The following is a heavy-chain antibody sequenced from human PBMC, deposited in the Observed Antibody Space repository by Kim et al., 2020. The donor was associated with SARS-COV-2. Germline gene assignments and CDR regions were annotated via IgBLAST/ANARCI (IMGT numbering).Heavy chain of an antibody. J-gene: IGHJ4*02. CDR3: ARALRLYYYDSSGYYTPPPAFDY. V-gene: IGHV5-51*01. CDR1: GYSFTSYW. CDR2: IYPGDSDT. Sequence: GESLKISCKGSGYSFTSYWIGWVRQMPGKCLEWMGIIYPGDSDTRYSPSFQGQVTISADKSISTAYLQWSSLKASDTAMYYCARALRLYYYDSSGYYTPPPAFDYWGQGTLVTVSS. D-gene: IGHD3-22*01.